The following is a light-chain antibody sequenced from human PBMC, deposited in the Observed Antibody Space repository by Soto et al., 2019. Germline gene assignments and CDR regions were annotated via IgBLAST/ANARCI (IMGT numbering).Light chain of an antibody. CDR1: QSVSGH. Sequence: EIVMTQSPATLSVSPGERVTLSCRASQSVSGHLAWYQQKPGQAPRLLIYGASNRATGIPDRFSGSGSGTDFTLTISRLEPEDFAVYYCQQYNNWPRTFGQGTKVE. CDR2: GAS. CDR3: QQYNNWPRT. J-gene: IGKJ1*01. V-gene: IGKV3D-15*01.